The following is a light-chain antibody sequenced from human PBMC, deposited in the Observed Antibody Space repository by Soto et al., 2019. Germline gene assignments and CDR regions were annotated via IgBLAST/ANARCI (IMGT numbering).Light chain of an antibody. CDR2: RAS. CDR1: QSVSSNY. V-gene: IGKV3-20*01. CDR3: QQYAASPLT. Sequence: EIVLTQSSDTLSLSPGERVTLSCRASQSVSSNYLAWYQQKSGQAPRLLIYRASTRATGIPDRFSGSGSGTDFSLIISRLEPEDSALYYCQQYAASPLTFGGGTKLEIK. J-gene: IGKJ4*01.